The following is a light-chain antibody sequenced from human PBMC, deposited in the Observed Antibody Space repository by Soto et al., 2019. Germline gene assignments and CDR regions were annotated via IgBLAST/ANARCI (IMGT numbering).Light chain of an antibody. V-gene: IGKV3-15*01. CDR2: GAS. Sequence: ETVMTQSPATLSVSPGERATLSCRASQSVSSNLAWYQQKPGQAPRLLIYGASTRATGIPARFSGSGSWTEFTLTISSLQSEDFAVYYCQQYDNWPRTFGQGTKVEVK. CDR3: QQYDNWPRT. J-gene: IGKJ1*01. CDR1: QSVSSN.